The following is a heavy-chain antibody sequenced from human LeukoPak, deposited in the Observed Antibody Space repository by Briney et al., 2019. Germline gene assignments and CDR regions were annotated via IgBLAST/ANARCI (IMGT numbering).Heavy chain of an antibody. J-gene: IGHJ4*02. CDR1: GGSISSYY. CDR2: IYYSGST. D-gene: IGHD6-19*01. CDR3: ASLQAVAGTCGNY. Sequence: PSETLSLTCTVSGGSISSYYWSWIRQPPGKGLEWIGSIYYSGSTYYNPSLKSRVTISVDTSKNQFSLKLSSVTAADTAVYYCASLQAVAGTCGNYWGQGTLVTVSS. V-gene: IGHV4-39*01.